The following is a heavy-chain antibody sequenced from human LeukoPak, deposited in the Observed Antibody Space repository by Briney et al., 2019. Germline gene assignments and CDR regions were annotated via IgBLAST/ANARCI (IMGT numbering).Heavy chain of an antibody. CDR2: FDPEDGET. CDR1: GYTLTELS. D-gene: IGHD3-10*01. CDR3: ATRGPILLWFGEPPNWFDP. J-gene: IGHJ5*02. V-gene: IGHV1-24*01. Sequence: ASVKVSCKVSGYTLTELSMHWVRQAPGRGLEWMGGFDPEDGETIYAQKFQGRVTMTEDTSTDTAYMELSSLRSEDTAVYYCATRGPILLWFGEPPNWFDPWGQVTLVTVSS.